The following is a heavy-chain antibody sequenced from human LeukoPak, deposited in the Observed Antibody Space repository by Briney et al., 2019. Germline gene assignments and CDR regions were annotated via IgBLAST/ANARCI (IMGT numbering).Heavy chain of an antibody. CDR1: GFTFSSYA. CDR2: ISSSSDTI. Sequence: QPGGSLRLSCAASGFTFSSYAIKWVRQAPGKGLEWVSYISSSSDTIYYADSVKGRFTISRDNARNSLYLQMNSLRAEDTAVYYCARDSWGYYYDSSGYYFPYYFYYLDVWGKGTTVTVSS. CDR3: ARDSWGYYYDSSGYYFPYYFYYLDV. J-gene: IGHJ6*03. V-gene: IGHV3-48*01. D-gene: IGHD3-22*01.